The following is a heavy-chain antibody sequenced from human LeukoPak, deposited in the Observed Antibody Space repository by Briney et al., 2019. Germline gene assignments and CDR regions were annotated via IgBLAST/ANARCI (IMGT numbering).Heavy chain of an antibody. CDR3: ARSPLFRCLESITGGHKAP. Sequence: PGGSLRLSCAASGFTLSSYAMSWVRQAPGKGLEWVSGISYSGGSPYHADSVNGRFTISRDNSKNTLYLQMNSLRAEDTAVYYCARSPLFRCLESITGGHKAPWGQGTLVTVSS. J-gene: IGHJ5*02. D-gene: IGHD5/OR15-5a*01. V-gene: IGHV3-23*01. CDR2: ISYSGGSP. CDR1: GFTLSSYA.